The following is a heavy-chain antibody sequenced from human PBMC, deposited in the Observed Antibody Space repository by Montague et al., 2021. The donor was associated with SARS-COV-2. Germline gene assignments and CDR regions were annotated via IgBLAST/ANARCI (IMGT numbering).Heavy chain of an antibody. Sequence: SETLSLTCTASGGSISSSSYYWGWIRQPPGKGLEWIGSIYYSGXTXYXXXXKXRVTISVDTSKNQLSLKLSSVTAADTAVYYCARHYLGSGSYYLGEFGYWGQGTLVTVSS. V-gene: IGHV4-39*01. D-gene: IGHD3-10*01. CDR2: IYYSGXT. J-gene: IGHJ4*02. CDR3: ARHYLGSGSYYLGEFGY. CDR1: GGSISSSSYY.